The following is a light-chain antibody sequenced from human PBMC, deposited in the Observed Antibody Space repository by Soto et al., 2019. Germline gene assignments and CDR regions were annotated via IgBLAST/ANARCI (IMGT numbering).Light chain of an antibody. CDR2: GAS. CDR3: QQYNSYSRT. CDR1: QGVSSN. J-gene: IGKJ1*01. V-gene: IGKV3-15*01. Sequence: EVVMTQSPATLSVSPGDTATLSCRASQGVSSNLAWYQQKSGQAPRLLIYGASTRATGVPARFSGSGSGTEFTLTITSLQPDDFATYYCQQYNSYSRTFGQGTKVDIK.